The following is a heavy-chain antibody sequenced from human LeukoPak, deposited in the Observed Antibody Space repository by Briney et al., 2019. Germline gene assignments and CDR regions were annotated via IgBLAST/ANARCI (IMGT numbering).Heavy chain of an antibody. V-gene: IGHV4-59*08. J-gene: IGHJ3*02. CDR3: ARHVTMIDTEAFDT. CDR2: IYYSGST. D-gene: IGHD3-22*01. Sequence: SETLSLTCTVSGGSISSYYWSWIRQPPGKGLEWIGYIYYSGSTNYNPSLKSRVTISVDTSKNQFSLKLSSVTAADTAVYYCARHVTMIDTEAFDTWGKGKMVTGSS. CDR1: GGSISSYY.